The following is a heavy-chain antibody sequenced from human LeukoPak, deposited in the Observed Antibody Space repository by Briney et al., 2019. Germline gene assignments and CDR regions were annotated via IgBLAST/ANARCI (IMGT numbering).Heavy chain of an antibody. V-gene: IGHV1-46*01. Sequence: ASVKVSCKASGYTFTSYYIHWVRQAPGQGLEWMGKINPSGGSTSYSQKFQGRVTMTRDTSTSTVYVELSSLRSEDTAVYYCARTIVDGGTSHWGQGTLVTVSS. CDR2: INPSGGST. CDR1: GYTFTSYY. D-gene: IGHD2-15*01. CDR3: ARTIVDGGTSH. J-gene: IGHJ4*02.